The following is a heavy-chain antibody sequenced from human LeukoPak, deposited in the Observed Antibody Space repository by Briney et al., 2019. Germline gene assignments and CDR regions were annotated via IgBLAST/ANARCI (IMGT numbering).Heavy chain of an antibody. Sequence: GGSLRLPCAASGFTFSTYAMSWVRQARGKGLEWVSSISGSGGSTYYADSVKGRFTISRDNSKNTLYPQMNSLRVEDTAVYYCANGGLWLPTRTAWGQGTLVTVSS. V-gene: IGHV3-23*01. CDR1: GFTFSTYA. J-gene: IGHJ5*02. D-gene: IGHD3-22*01. CDR2: ISGSGGST. CDR3: ANGGLWLPTRTA.